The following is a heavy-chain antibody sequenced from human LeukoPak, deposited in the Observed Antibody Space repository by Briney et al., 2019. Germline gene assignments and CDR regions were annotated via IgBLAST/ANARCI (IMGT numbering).Heavy chain of an antibody. Sequence: PGGSLRLSCAASGFTVSSNCMSWVRQAPGKGLEWVSVIYSGGSTYYADSVKGRFTISRDNSKNTLYLQMNSLRAEDTAVYYCARGEYQLPQGNWGQGTLVTVSS. CDR1: GFTVSSNC. CDR3: ARGEYQLPQGN. V-gene: IGHV3-66*02. J-gene: IGHJ4*02. D-gene: IGHD2-2*01. CDR2: IYSGGST.